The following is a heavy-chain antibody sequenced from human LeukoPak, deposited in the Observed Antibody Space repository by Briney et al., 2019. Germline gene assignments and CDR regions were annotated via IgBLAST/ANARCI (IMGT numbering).Heavy chain of an antibody. Sequence: GGSLRLSCATSGFTFSSYWMSWVRQAPGKGLQWVANIKQDGGEKYYADSVKGRFTISRDNAKNSMYLQMNSLRAEDTAVYYCATDSGVGMATTFSILDIWGQGTMVTVSS. CDR3: ATDSGVGMATTFSILDI. J-gene: IGHJ3*02. CDR1: GFTFSSYW. V-gene: IGHV3-7*01. D-gene: IGHD5-24*01. CDR2: IKQDGGEK.